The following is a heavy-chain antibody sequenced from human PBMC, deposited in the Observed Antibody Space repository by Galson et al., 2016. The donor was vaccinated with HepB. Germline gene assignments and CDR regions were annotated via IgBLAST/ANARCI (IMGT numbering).Heavy chain of an antibody. J-gene: IGHJ4*02. CDR2: ITSSGGNT. D-gene: IGHD2-15*01. Sequence: SLRLSCAASGFTFTRYAMTWVRQAPGKGLEWVSSITSSGGNTYYTDSVKGRFTISRDNSQNTLLLQMNSLRAEDTAVYYCAKDGIMVAANPYHFHYWGQGILVTVSS. CDR3: AKDGIMVAANPYHFHY. V-gene: IGHV3-23*01. CDR1: GFTFTRYA.